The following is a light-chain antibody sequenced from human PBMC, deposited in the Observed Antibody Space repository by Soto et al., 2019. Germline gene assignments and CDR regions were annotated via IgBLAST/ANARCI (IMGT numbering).Light chain of an antibody. V-gene: IGKV1-5*03. CDR3: QQYNTFPPYT. J-gene: IGKJ2*01. Sequence: DIQMTQSPSTLSASVGDRVTITCRASQSVTNWLAWYQQKAGKAPKLLIYKASNLESGVPSRFSGSGSGTEFTLTISSLQTDDFATYYCQQYNTFPPYTFGQGTKLEIK. CDR1: QSVTNW. CDR2: KAS.